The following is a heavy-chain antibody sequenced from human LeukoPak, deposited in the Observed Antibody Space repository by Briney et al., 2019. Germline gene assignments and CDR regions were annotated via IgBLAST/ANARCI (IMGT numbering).Heavy chain of an antibody. CDR2: ISSSSSYI. Sequence: GGSLRLSCAASGFTFSSYEMNWVRQAPGKGLEWVSSISSSSSYIYYADSVKGRFTISRDNAKNSLYLQMNSLRAEDTAVYYCARAQNPAFDYWGQGTLVTVSS. J-gene: IGHJ4*02. D-gene: IGHD2/OR15-2a*01. CDR1: GFTFSSYE. V-gene: IGHV3-21*01. CDR3: ARAQNPAFDY.